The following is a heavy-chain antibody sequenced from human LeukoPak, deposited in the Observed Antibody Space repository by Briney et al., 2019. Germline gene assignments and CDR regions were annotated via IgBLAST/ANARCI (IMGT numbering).Heavy chain of an antibody. CDR2: IWYDGGNK. Sequence: GRSLRLSCAASGFTFSSYGIHWVRQAPGKGLEWVAVIWYDGGNKYYAESVKGRFTISRDNSKNMLYLQMNSLRAEDTAVYYCGRDGAGGAWNWLDSWGQGTLVTVSS. V-gene: IGHV3-33*01. D-gene: IGHD3-10*01. CDR1: GFTFSSYG. CDR3: GRDGAGGAWNWLDS. J-gene: IGHJ5*01.